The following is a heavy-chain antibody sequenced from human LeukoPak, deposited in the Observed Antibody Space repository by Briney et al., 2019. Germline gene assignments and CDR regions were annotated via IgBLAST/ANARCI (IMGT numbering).Heavy chain of an antibody. V-gene: IGHV3-7*01. J-gene: IGHJ3*01. CDR3: ARDSAACRGCAFGL. D-gene: IGHD3-10*01. CDR1: GFTFTTYY. Sequence: GGSLRLSCAASGFTFTTYYMSWVRQAPGKGLEWVANINQDGGEKNYVDSVKGRFTISRDNAKNSLFLQMNSLRAEDTAVYYCARDSAACRGCAFGLWGQGTVVTVSS. CDR2: INQDGGEK.